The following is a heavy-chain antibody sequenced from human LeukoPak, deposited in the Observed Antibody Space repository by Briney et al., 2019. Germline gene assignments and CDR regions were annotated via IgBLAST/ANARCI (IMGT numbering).Heavy chain of an antibody. CDR2: ISYDGSNK. Sequence: GRSLRLSCAASGFTFSSYAMHWVRQAPGKGLEWVAVISYDGSNKYYADSVKGRFTISRDNSKNTLYLQMNSLRAEDTAVYYCAGVQGRYSYGSGFDSWGQGTLVTVSS. D-gene: IGHD5-18*01. CDR3: AGVQGRYSYGSGFDS. V-gene: IGHV3-30*04. CDR1: GFTFSSYA. J-gene: IGHJ4*02.